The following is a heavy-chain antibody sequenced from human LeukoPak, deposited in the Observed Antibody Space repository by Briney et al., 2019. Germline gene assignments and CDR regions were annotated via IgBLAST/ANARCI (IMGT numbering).Heavy chain of an antibody. Sequence: SETLSLTCTVSGGSISSYYWSWIRQPPGKGLEWIGYIYYSGSTNYNPSLKSRVTISVDTSKNQFSLKLSSVTAADTAVYYCAGGGYYDSSGPFDYWGQGTLVTVSS. J-gene: IGHJ4*02. CDR1: GGSISSYY. V-gene: IGHV4-59*01. CDR2: IYYSGST. CDR3: AGGGYYDSSGPFDY. D-gene: IGHD3-22*01.